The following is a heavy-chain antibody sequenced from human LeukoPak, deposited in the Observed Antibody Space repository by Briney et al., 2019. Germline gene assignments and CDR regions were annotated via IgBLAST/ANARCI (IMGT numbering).Heavy chain of an antibody. CDR1: GFTFSDYY. J-gene: IGHJ1*01. V-gene: IGHV3-11*01. CDR2: ISSSGSTI. Sequence: GGSLRLSCAASGFTFSDYYMSWIRQAPGKGLEWVSYISSSGSTIYYADSVKGRFTISRDNAKNSLYLQMNSLRAEDTAVYYCASHRRAEYFQHWGQGTLVTVSS. CDR3: ASHRRAEYFQH.